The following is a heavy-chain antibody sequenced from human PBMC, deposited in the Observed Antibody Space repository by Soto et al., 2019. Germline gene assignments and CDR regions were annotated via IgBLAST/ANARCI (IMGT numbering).Heavy chain of an antibody. V-gene: IGHV1-69*13. CDR2: IIPIPGTA. CDR3: ARSQGSSTSLEIYYYYYYGKDV. Sequence: SVKVSCKASGGTFSSYAISWVRQAPGQGLEWMGGIIPIPGTANYAQKFQGRVTITADESTSTAYMELSSLRSEDTAVYYCARSQGSSTSLEIYYYYYYGKDVWGQGTTVTVSS. J-gene: IGHJ6*02. D-gene: IGHD2-2*01. CDR1: GGTFSSYA.